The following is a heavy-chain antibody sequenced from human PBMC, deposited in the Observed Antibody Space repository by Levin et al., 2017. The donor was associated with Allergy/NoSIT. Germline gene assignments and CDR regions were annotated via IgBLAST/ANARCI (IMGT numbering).Heavy chain of an antibody. D-gene: IGHD3-10*01. CDR2: IWYDGTNK. CDR1: GFTFRNYG. J-gene: IGHJ6*02. V-gene: IGHV3-33*01. Sequence: PGGSLRLSCAASGFTFRNYGMHWVRQAPGKGLEWVAAIWYDGTNKYYEDSVNGRFTISRANTKNTLYLQMNSLRAEDTAVYYCAREELLYFYGMDVWGQGTTVTVSS. CDR3: AREELLYFYGMDV.